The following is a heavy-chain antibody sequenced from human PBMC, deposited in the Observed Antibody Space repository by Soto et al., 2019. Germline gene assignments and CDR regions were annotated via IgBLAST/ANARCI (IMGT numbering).Heavy chain of an antibody. CDR1: GFTFSGYW. J-gene: IGHJ3*02. D-gene: IGHD3-22*01. V-gene: IGHV3-7*03. Sequence: GGSLRLSCGASGFTFSGYWMSWVRQAPGKGLEWVTNIKQDGSEKYYVDSVKGRFTISRDNAENSLSLEMNSLRAEDTATYYCARYYDGSGNSDAFDIWGQGTMVTVSS. CDR2: IKQDGSEK. CDR3: ARYYDGSGNSDAFDI.